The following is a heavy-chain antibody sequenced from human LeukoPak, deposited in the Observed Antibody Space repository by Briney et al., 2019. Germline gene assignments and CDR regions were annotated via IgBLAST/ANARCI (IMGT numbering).Heavy chain of an antibody. V-gene: IGHV4-59*01. Sequence: SETLSLTCTVSGGSISSYYWSWIRQPPGKGLEWIGYIHYSGSTNYNPSLKSRVTISVDMSKNQFSLKLSSVTAADTAVYYCARDLSMYDSGSYFDYWGQGTLVTVSS. CDR2: IHYSGST. CDR3: ARDLSMYDSGSYFDY. D-gene: IGHD3-10*01. CDR1: GGSISSYY. J-gene: IGHJ4*02.